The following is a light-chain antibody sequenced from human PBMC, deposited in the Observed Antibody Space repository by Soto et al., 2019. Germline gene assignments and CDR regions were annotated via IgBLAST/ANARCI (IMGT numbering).Light chain of an antibody. Sequence: IQLTQSPSTLPASVGDRVTLTCRASQSISNWLAWYQQKPGTAPKLLIYHASILETAVPSRFSGNVSGTEFTLTISSLQPGDFAPYYCQQYNSYSFGQGSRVEIK. J-gene: IGKJ1*01. V-gene: IGKV1-5*01. CDR1: QSISNW. CDR2: HAS. CDR3: QQYNSYS.